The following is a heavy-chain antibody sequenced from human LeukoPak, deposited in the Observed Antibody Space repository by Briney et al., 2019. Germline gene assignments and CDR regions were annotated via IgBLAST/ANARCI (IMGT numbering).Heavy chain of an antibody. V-gene: IGHV4-39*01. J-gene: IGHJ4*02. CDR1: GGSISSSSYY. D-gene: IGHD3-22*01. CDR2: IYYSGST. CDR3: ARHLSAYYYDSSGLLDY. Sequence: SETLSLTCTVSGGSISSSSYYWGWIRQPPGKGLEWIGSIYYSGSTYYNPSLKSRVTIPVDTSKNQLSLKLSSVTAADTAVYYCARHLSAYYYDSSGLLDYWGQGTLVTVSS.